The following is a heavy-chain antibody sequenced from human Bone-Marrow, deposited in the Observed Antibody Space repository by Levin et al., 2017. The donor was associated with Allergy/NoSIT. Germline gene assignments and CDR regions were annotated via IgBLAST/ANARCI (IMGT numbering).Heavy chain of an antibody. Sequence: QSGGSLRLSCAASGFTFEDYAMHWVRQAPGKGLEWVSGISWDSAVIDYADSVKGRFTIARDNAKSSLFLQMNSLRAEDTALYYCAKIMFTRGYRYGLDIWGQGTMVTVSS. D-gene: IGHD5-18*01. CDR2: ISWDSAVI. CDR1: GFTFEDYA. V-gene: IGHV3-9*01. J-gene: IGHJ3*02. CDR3: AKIMFTRGYRYGLDI.